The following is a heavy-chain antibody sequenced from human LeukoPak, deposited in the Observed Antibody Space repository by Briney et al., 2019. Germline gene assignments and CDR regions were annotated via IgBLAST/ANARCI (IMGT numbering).Heavy chain of an antibody. CDR2: IYYTGST. CDR3: ARVLLYSYGYFDY. D-gene: IGHD5-18*01. J-gene: IGHJ4*02. CDR1: GGSISSSSYY. V-gene: IGHV4-39*07. Sequence: SETLSLTCAVSGGSISSSSYYWGWIRQPPGKGLVWIGSIYYTGSTYYNPSLKSRVTISVDTSKNQFSLKLSSVTAADTAVYYCARVLLYSYGYFDYWGQGTLVTVSS.